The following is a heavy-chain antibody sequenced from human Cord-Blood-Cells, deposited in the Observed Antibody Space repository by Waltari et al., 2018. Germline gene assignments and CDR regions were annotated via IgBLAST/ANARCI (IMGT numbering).Heavy chain of an antibody. CDR1: GYTFTSYA. CDR2: INTNTGNP. CDR3: AREYCSSTSCYYYYYYYMDV. V-gene: IGHV7-4-1*02. D-gene: IGHD2-2*01. Sequence: QVQLVQSGSELKKPGASVKVSCKASGYTFTSYAMNWVRQAPGQGIEWMGWINTNTGNPTYAKGFTGRFVFSLDTSVSTAYLQISSLKAEDTAVYYCAREYCSSTSCYYYYYYYMDVWGKGTTVTVSS. J-gene: IGHJ6*03.